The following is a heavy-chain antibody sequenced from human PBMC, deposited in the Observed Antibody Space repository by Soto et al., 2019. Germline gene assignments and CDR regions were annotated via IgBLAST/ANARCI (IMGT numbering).Heavy chain of an antibody. V-gene: IGHV4-4*02. J-gene: IGHJ4*02. CDR3: ARVYSGSYSDS. D-gene: IGHD1-26*01. Sequence: SETLSLTCAVSGASIRSNNRWSWVRQPPGKGLEWIGETFHSGSTNYNPSLKTRLTISVDKSKNQFSLNLSSVSTADTAVYYCARVYSGSYSDSWGRGTLVTVS. CDR2: TFHSGST. CDR1: GASIRSNNR.